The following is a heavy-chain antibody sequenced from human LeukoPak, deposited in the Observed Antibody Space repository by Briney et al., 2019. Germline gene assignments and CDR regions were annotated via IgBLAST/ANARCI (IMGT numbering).Heavy chain of an antibody. CDR2: IYYSGTT. Sequence: SETLPLTCAVSGGSISSHYWSWIRQPPGKGLEWIGFIYYSGTTKYNPSLKSRVTISADTSKNQFSLKLSSVTAADTAVYYCARQADDSSSSLVYFDYWGQGTLVTVSS. CDR1: GGSISSHY. J-gene: IGHJ4*02. D-gene: IGHD6-6*01. CDR3: ARQADDSSSSLVYFDY. V-gene: IGHV4-59*08.